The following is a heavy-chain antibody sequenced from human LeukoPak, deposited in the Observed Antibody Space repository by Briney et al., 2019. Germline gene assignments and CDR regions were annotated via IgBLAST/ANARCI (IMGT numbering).Heavy chain of an antibody. J-gene: IGHJ4*02. CDR1: GGSITRSSYY. Sequence: SETLSLTCTVSGGSITRSSYYWGWIRQPPGRELEWIGSIYYSGSTYYNPSLKSRVSISVDTSKKQFSLKLSSVTAADTAVYYCARVYCSSSSCYPHNFDYWGQGTLVTVSS. D-gene: IGHD2-2*01. V-gene: IGHV4-39*01. CDR3: ARVYCSSSSCYPHNFDY. CDR2: IYYSGST.